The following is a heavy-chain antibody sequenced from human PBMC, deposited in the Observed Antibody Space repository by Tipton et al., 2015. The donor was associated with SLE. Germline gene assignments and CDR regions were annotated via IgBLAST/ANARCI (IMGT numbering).Heavy chain of an antibody. CDR2: IYSGGTT. V-gene: IGHV3-66*02. J-gene: IGHJ6*02. D-gene: IGHD6-13*01. Sequence: GSLRLSCAASGFTFSSSWMTWVRQAPGKGLEWVSVIYSGGTTYYADSVKGRFTISRDNSKNTLYLQMNSLRAEDTAVYYCANQLVNYYYGMDVWGQGTTVTVSS. CDR3: ANQLVNYYYGMDV. CDR1: GFTFSSSW.